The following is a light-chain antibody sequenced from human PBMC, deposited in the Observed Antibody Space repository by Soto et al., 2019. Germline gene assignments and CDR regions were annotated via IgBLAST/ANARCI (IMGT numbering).Light chain of an antibody. V-gene: IGLV1-40*01. J-gene: IGLJ1*01. CDR1: SSNIGAGYD. Sequence: QSVLTQPPSVSGAPGQRVTISCTGSSSNIGAGYDVHWYQQRPGTAPKLLIFGNINRPSGVPDRFSGSKSGTSASLAITGLQAEDEGDYYCQSYDSTLCARYVFGTGTKVTV. CDR3: QSYDSTLCARYV. CDR2: GNI.